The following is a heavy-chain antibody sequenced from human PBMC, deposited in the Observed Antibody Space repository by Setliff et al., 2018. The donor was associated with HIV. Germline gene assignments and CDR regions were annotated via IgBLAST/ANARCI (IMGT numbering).Heavy chain of an antibody. CDR2: IYYTGST. CDR3: ARQSDFWSGYYDGAFDI. Sequence: PSETLSLTCAVYGGSLSGHYWTWIRQPPGKGLGWIGHIYYTGSTNYNPSLKSRVTISVDTSKNQFSLKLSSVTAADTAVYYCARQSDFWSGYYDGAFDIWGQGTMVTVSS. V-gene: IGHV4-59*08. J-gene: IGHJ3*02. D-gene: IGHD3-3*01. CDR1: GGSLSGHY.